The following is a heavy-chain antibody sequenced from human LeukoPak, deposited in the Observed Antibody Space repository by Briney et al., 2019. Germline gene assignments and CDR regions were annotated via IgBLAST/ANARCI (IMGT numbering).Heavy chain of an antibody. V-gene: IGHV1-46*01. D-gene: IGHD5-24*01. CDR3: ATLQFTGNFDY. CDR1: GYTFTSYY. Sequence: ASVKVSCEASGYTFTSYYMHWVRQAPGQGLEWMGIINPSGGSTSYAQKFQGRVTMTRDTSTSTVYMELSSLRSEDTAVYYCATLQFTGNFDYWGQGTLVTVSS. J-gene: IGHJ4*02. CDR2: INPSGGST.